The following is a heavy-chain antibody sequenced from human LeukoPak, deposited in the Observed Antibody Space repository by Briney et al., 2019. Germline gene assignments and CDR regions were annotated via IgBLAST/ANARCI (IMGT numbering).Heavy chain of an antibody. D-gene: IGHD2-15*01. J-gene: IGHJ4*02. Sequence: PGWSLRLSCAASGFTFSTYAMSWVRQAPGKGLECISPISGSGDSTYYADSVKGRLNLPRDNSKNTLYLQMNSLRAGDTALYYCARRGSRGSAANWGQGTLFTVSS. CDR1: GFTFSTYA. CDR2: ISGSGDST. V-gene: IGHV3-23*01. CDR3: ARRGSRGSAAN.